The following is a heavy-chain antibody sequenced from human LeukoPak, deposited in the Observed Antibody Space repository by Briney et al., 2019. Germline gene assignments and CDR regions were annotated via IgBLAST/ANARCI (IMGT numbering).Heavy chain of an antibody. Sequence: GGSLRLSCAASGFTFSSYAMSWVRQAPGRGLEWVSAISGSGGSTYYADSVKGRFTISRDNSKNTLYLQMNSLRAEDTAVYYCAKNKPTRRIVLMVYAHSYFDYWGQGTLVTVSS. CDR2: ISGSGGST. V-gene: IGHV3-23*01. CDR1: GFTFSSYA. J-gene: IGHJ4*02. CDR3: AKNKPTRRIVLMVYAHSYFDY. D-gene: IGHD2-8*01.